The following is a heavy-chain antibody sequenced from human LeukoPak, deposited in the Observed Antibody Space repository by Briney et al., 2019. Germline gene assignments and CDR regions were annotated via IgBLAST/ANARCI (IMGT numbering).Heavy chain of an antibody. CDR1: GFTFSSYG. CDR2: ISYDGSNK. D-gene: IGHD5-12*01. J-gene: IGHJ6*02. CDR3: AKDALIVATIYYYGMDV. Sequence: GRSLRLSCAASGFTFSSYGMHWVRQAPGKGLEWVAVISYDGSNKYYADSVKGRFTISRDNSKNTLYLQMSSLRAEDTAVYYCAKDALIVATIYYYGMDVWGQGTTVTVSS. V-gene: IGHV3-30*18.